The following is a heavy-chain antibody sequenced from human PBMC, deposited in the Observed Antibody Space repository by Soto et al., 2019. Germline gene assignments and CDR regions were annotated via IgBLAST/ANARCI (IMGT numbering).Heavy chain of an antibody. Sequence: ASVKVSCKVSGYTLTELSMHWVRQAPGKGLEWMGGFDPEDGETIYAQKFQGRVTMTEDTSTDTAYMELSSLRSEDTAVYYCAAVSPSGYSRYESGDWGQGTLVTVSS. CDR2: FDPEDGET. D-gene: IGHD5-12*01. CDR3: AAVSPSGYSRYESGD. CDR1: GYTLTELS. J-gene: IGHJ1*01. V-gene: IGHV1-24*01.